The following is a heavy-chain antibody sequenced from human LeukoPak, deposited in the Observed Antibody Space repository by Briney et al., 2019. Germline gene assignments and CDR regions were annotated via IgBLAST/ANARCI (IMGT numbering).Heavy chain of an antibody. CDR1: GFTFSSSS. CDR2: ISPSSSYI. CDR3: AREGGYFDY. J-gene: IGHJ4*02. V-gene: IGHV3-21*06. D-gene: IGHD2-15*01. Sequence: PGGSLRLSCAASGFTFSSSSTNWVRQAPGKGLEFVSSISPSSSYIYYADSVKGRFTISRDDAKNSLFLQMNSLRAEDTAVYYCAREGGYFDYWGQGTLVTVSS.